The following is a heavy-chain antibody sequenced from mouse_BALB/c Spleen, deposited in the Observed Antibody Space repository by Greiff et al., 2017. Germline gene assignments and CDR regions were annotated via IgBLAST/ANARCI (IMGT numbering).Heavy chain of an antibody. Sequence: EVQLQQSGTVLARPGASVKMSCKASGYSFTSYWMHWVKQRPGQGLEWIGAIYPGNSDTSYNQKFKGKAKLTAVTSASTAYMELSSLTNEDSAVYYCTREGTTGVATEWGQGTTLTVAS. J-gene: IGHJ2*01. CDR3: TREGTTGVATE. D-gene: IGHD1-1*01. CDR1: GYSFTSYW. V-gene: IGHV1-5*01. CDR2: IYPGNSDT.